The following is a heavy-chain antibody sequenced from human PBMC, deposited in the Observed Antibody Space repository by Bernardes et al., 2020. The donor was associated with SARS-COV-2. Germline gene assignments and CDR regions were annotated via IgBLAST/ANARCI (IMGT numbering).Heavy chain of an antibody. V-gene: IGHV1-24*01. CDR3: ATARAVDYPVLVYYYGMDV. D-gene: IGHD3-3*01. CDR2: FDPEDGET. Sequence: ASVKVSCKVSGYTLTALSMHWVRQAPGKGLEWMGGFDPEDGETIYAQKFQGRVTMTEDTSTDTAYMELSSLRSEDTAVYYCATARAVDYPVLVYYYGMDVWGQGTTVTVSS. CDR1: GYTLTALS. J-gene: IGHJ6*02.